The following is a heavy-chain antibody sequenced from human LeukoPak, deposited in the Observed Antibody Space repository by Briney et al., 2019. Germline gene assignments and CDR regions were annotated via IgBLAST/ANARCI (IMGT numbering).Heavy chain of an antibody. CDR3: ARPPSSSGWSAFDY. CDR2: IIPIFGTA. CDR1: GGTFSNYA. J-gene: IGHJ4*02. Sequence: ASVKVSCKASGGTFSNYAISWVRQAPGQGLEWMGGIIPIFGTANYAQKFQGRVTITADESTSTAYMELSSLRAEDTAVYYCARPPSSSGWSAFDYWGQGTLVTVSS. D-gene: IGHD6-19*01. V-gene: IGHV1-69*13.